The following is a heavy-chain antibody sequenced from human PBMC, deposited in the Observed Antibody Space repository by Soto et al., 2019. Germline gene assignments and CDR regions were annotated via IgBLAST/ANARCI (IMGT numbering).Heavy chain of an antibody. J-gene: IGHJ6*02. V-gene: IGHV3-23*01. CDR3: ASITMVRGVTPKYYYYGMDV. Sequence: EVQLLESGGGLVQPGGSLRLSCAASGFTFSSYAMSWVRQAPGKGLEWVSAISGSGGSTYYADSVKGRFTISRDNSKNTLYLQMNSLRAEDTAVYYCASITMVRGVTPKYYYYGMDVWGQGTTVTVSS. CDR1: GFTFSSYA. CDR2: ISGSGGST. D-gene: IGHD3-10*01.